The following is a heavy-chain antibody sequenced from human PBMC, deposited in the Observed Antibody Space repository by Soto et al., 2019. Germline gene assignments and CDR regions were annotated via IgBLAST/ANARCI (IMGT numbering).Heavy chain of an antibody. D-gene: IGHD6-19*01. V-gene: IGHV1-3*01. J-gene: IGHJ4*02. Sequence: QVQIVQSGAEVKKPGASVKVSCKASRYTFSTYAIHWVRQAPGQSLEWMGWINAGNGNTKYSQKFQGRVTITRDTSANTAYMELSSLRSEDTAVYYCARDGAVAGGINFDYWGQGTLVTVSS. CDR1: RYTFSTYA. CDR2: INAGNGNT. CDR3: ARDGAVAGGINFDY.